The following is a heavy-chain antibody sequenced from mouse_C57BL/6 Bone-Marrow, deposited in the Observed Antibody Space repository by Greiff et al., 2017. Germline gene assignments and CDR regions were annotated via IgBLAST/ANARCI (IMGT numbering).Heavy chain of an antibody. J-gene: IGHJ3*01. Sequence: VQLQQPGAELVKPGASVKLSCKASGYTFTSYWMHWVKQRPGRGLEWIGRIDPYSGGTKYNEKFKSKATLTVDKPSSTAYMQLSSLTSEDSAVYYCARSRALLRWAYWGQGTLVTVSA. D-gene: IGHD1-1*01. CDR1: GYTFTSYW. V-gene: IGHV1-72*01. CDR2: IDPYSGGT. CDR3: ARSRALLRWAY.